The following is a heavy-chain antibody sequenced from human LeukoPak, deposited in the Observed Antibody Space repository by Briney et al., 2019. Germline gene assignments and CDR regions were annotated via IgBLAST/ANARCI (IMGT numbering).Heavy chain of an antibody. V-gene: IGHV5-51*01. CDR3: ARRSSSWYDGQYYYGMDV. CDR1: GYSFTSYW. J-gene: IGHJ6*02. Sequence: PGESLKISCKGSGYSFTSYWIGWVRQMPGKGLEWMGIIYPGDSDTRYSPPFQGQVTISADKSINTAYLQWSSLKASDTAMYYCARRSSSWYDGQYYYGMDVWGQGTTVTVSS. D-gene: IGHD6-13*01. CDR2: IYPGDSDT.